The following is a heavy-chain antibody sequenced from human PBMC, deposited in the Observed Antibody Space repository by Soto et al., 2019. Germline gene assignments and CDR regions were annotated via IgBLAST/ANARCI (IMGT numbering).Heavy chain of an antibody. V-gene: IGHV3-30-3*01. J-gene: IGHJ6*02. Sequence: GGSLRLCCAASGFTFSSYAMHWVRQAPGKGLEWVAVISYDGSNKYYADSVKGRFTISRDNSKNTLYLQMNSLRAEDTAVYYCARDLGYYYDSSGSKSYYYGMDVWGQGTTVTVSS. CDR1: GFTFSSYA. CDR3: ARDLGYYYDSSGSKSYYYGMDV. CDR2: ISYDGSNK. D-gene: IGHD3-22*01.